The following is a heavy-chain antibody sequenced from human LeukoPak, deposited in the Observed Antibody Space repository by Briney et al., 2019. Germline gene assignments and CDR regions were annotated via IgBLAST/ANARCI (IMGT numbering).Heavy chain of an antibody. V-gene: IGHV4-4*07. D-gene: IGHD3-22*01. CDR2: IYTNGIT. J-gene: IGHJ4*02. CDR3: AREAKSYDGDGYYLDY. Sequence: PSETLSLTCTVSGASINDYYWGWIRQSAGKGLEWIGRIYTNGITNYSPSLGGRLTMSVDTSKGQFYLRLSSVTAADTGVFYCAREAKSYDGDGYYLDYWGQGILVTVAS. CDR1: GASINDYY.